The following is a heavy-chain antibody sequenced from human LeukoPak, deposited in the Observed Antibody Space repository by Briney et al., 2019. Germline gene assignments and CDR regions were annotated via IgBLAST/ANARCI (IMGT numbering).Heavy chain of an antibody. J-gene: IGHJ4*02. CDR1: GSSISSSH. CDR3: AREGGLSGNF. V-gene: IGHV4-59*01. Sequence: SETLSLTCSVSGSSISSSHWSWIRQRPGKGLEWIGYTYDSGTNSHSSLKNRVTISIDASKNQFSLKLSSVTPADTAVYYCAREGGLSGNFWGQGILVTVSS. CDR2: TYDSGT. D-gene: IGHD2/OR15-2a*01.